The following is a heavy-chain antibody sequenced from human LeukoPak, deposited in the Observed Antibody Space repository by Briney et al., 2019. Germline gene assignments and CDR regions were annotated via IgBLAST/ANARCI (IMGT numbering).Heavy chain of an antibody. J-gene: IGHJ4*02. CDR1: GFPFSDFS. CDR3: AKQSYARSLGE. CDR2: TNSGGTST. D-gene: IGHD3-16*01. Sequence: GGSLRLSCATSGFPFSDFSVSWVRQAPGKGLEWISTTNSGGTSTYYAESVKGRFTISRDNSKNTLYLQMSSLRVEDTAVYYCAKQSYARSLGEGGPGTLVSVSS. V-gene: IGHV3-23*01.